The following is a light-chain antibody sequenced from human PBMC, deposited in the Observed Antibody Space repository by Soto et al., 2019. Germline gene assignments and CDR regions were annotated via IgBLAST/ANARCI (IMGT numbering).Light chain of an antibody. J-gene: IGKJ1*01. Sequence: EIVMTQSPATLSVSPGGRATLSCRASQSISDTLAWYQQKPGQAPRLLIYGASRRATGFPARFSGSGSGTDFPLTISRLQSEDFAVYYCQQYDNWPWTFGQGTKVEI. CDR2: GAS. CDR3: QQYDNWPWT. CDR1: QSISDT. V-gene: IGKV3-15*01.